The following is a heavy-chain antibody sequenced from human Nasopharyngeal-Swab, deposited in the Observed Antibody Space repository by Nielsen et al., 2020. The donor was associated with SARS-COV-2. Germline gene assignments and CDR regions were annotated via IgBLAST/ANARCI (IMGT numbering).Heavy chain of an antibody. D-gene: IGHD6-13*01. Sequence: ASVKVSCKVSGYTLTELSMHWVRQAPGKGLEWMGGFDPEDGETIYAQKFQGRVTMTEDTSTDTTYMELSSLRSEDTDVYYCATGGIALGRFDPWGQGTLVTVSS. CDR1: GYTLTELS. V-gene: IGHV1-24*01. CDR3: ATGGIALGRFDP. CDR2: FDPEDGET. J-gene: IGHJ5*02.